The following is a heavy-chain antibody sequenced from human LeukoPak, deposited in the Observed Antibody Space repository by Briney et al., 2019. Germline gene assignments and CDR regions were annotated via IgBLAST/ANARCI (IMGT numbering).Heavy chain of an antibody. CDR2: IYYSGST. J-gene: IGHJ4*02. V-gene: IGHV4-59*08. D-gene: IGHD1-26*01. CDR3: ARSFLNIVGAEYYFDY. CDR1: GGSINGDY. Sequence: SETLSLTCTVSGGSINGDYWRWIRQPPGKGLEWIGYIYYSGSTNYNPSLKSRVTISVDTSKNQFSLKLSSVTAADTAVYYCARSFLNIVGAEYYFDYWGQGTLVTVSS.